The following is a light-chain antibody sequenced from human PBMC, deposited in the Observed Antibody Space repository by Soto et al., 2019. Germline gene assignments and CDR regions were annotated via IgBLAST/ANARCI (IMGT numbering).Light chain of an antibody. CDR3: AAWDDSLSGIWV. CDR1: SSNIGSNT. Sequence: QAVVTQPPSASGTPGQRVTISCSGSSSNIGSNTVNWYQQLPGTAPKLLIYSSNQRPSGVPDRFSGSKSGTSASLAISGLQSDDEGDYYCAAWDDSLSGIWVFGGGTKLTVL. J-gene: IGLJ3*02. V-gene: IGLV1-44*01. CDR2: SSN.